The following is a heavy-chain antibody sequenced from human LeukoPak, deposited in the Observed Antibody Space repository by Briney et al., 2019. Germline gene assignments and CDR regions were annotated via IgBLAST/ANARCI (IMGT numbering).Heavy chain of an antibody. J-gene: IGHJ4*02. CDR3: AREEPNYYGSGSYYP. CDR2: ISSSGSTI. CDR1: GFTVSSNY. Sequence: GGSLRLSCAASGFTVSSNYMSWVRQAPGKGLEWVSYISSSGSTIYYADSVKGRFTISRDNAKNSLYLQMNSLRAEDTAVYYCAREEPNYYGSGSYYPWGQGTLVTVSS. D-gene: IGHD3-10*01. V-gene: IGHV3-11*04.